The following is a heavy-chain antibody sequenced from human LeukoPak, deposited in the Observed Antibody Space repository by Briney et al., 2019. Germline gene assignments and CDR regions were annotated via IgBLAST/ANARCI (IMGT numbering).Heavy chain of an antibody. J-gene: IGHJ4*02. Sequence: SETLSLTCAVYGGSFSGYYWTWIRQPPGKGLEWIGEINRSGSTNYDPSLKSRVTISVDTSKNQFSLKLSSVTAADTAVYYCARGKQLVRHYFDYWGQGTLVTVSS. D-gene: IGHD6-13*01. V-gene: IGHV4-34*01. CDR3: ARGKQLVRHYFDY. CDR2: INRSGST. CDR1: GGSFSGYY.